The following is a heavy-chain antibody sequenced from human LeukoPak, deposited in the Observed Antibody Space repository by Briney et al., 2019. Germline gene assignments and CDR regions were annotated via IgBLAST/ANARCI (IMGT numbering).Heavy chain of an antibody. V-gene: IGHV1-8*01. D-gene: IGHD3-22*01. Sequence: ASVKVSCKASGYTFTSYDINWVRQATGQGLEWMGWMNPNSGNTGCAQKFQGRVTMTRNTSISTAYMGLSSLRSEDTAVYYCARGIMYYYDSSGYHGWFDPWGQGTLVTVSS. CDR2: MNPNSGNT. CDR3: ARGIMYYYDSSGYHGWFDP. CDR1: GYTFTSYD. J-gene: IGHJ5*02.